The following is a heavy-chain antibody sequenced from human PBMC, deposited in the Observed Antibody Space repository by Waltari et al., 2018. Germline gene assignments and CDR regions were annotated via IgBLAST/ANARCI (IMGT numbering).Heavy chain of an antibody. CDR2: IKQDGSES. J-gene: IGHJ5*02. Sequence: EVQLVESGGGLVQPGGSLRLSCAASGFTFRSSWMDWVRQAPGKGLEWVANIKQDGSESHYVDSVKGRFTISRDNAQNLLYLQINSLRDEDTAVYYCSVSLNHWGQGTLVTVSS. CDR3: SVSLNH. V-gene: IGHV3-7*01. CDR1: GFTFRSSW.